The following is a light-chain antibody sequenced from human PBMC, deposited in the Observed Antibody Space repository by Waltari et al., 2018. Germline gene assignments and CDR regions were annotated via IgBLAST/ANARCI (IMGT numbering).Light chain of an antibody. CDR2: DVS. J-gene: IGLJ1*01. Sequence: QSALTQPASVSGSPGQSITISCTGTSRDVGNYDWVSWYQQHPGKAPKVVIFDVSYRPCGGAKRFSGAKSGNTASLTISGLQAEDEADYDCASYTSSHSLVFGTGTKVTVL. CDR3: ASYTSSHSLV. CDR1: SRDVGNYDW. V-gene: IGLV2-14*03.